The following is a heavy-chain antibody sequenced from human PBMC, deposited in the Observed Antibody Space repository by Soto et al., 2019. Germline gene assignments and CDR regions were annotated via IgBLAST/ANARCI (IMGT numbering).Heavy chain of an antibody. J-gene: IGHJ4*02. CDR2: MNVNSGDT. V-gene: IGHV1-8*01. CDR3: ARGQSGYSSGWSPNDY. CDR1: GYTFTSYE. Sequence: QVQLVQSGAEVKKPGASVKVSCKASGYTFTSYEINWVRQATAQGLEWVGWMNVNSGDTGTAQKVQGRVTMTRNTSINSAYMELTSLKSEDTAVYYCARGQSGYSSGWSPNDYWGQGTLVTVSS. D-gene: IGHD6-19*01.